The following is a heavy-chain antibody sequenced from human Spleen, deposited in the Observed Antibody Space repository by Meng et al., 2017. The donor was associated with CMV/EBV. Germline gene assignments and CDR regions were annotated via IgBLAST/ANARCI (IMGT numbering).Heavy chain of an antibody. Sequence: SETLSLTCTVSGDSIKNINYYWGWIRQSPGKGLEWIGEINHSGSTNYNPSLKSRVTISVDTSKNQFSLKLSSVTAADTAVYYCARGNDGYYYYYGMDVWGQGTTVTVSS. V-gene: IGHV4-39*07. D-gene: IGHD1-1*01. CDR3: ARGNDGYYYYYGMDV. J-gene: IGHJ6*02. CDR2: INHSGST. CDR1: GDSIKNINYY.